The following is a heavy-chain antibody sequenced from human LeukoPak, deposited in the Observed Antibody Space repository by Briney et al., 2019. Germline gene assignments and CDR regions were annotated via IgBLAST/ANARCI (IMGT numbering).Heavy chain of an antibody. CDR2: ITNDGSST. CDR1: GLTFSSHW. Sequence: PGGSLRLSCAASGLTFSSHWMHWVRQAPGKGLAWVSRITNDGSSTTYADSVKGRFTISRDNAENMLYLQVNSLRAEDTAVYYFATQQGGNPAYWGQGTLVTVSS. J-gene: IGHJ4*02. V-gene: IGHV3-74*01. D-gene: IGHD1-14*01. CDR3: ATQQGGNPAY.